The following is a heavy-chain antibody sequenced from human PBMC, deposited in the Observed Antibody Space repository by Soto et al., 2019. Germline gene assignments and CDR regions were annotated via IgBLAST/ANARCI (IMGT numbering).Heavy chain of an antibody. CDR2: ISGSSSTI. V-gene: IGHV3-48*02. Sequence: EVQLLESGGGLVQPGGSLRLSCAASGFTFSTYAMSWVRQAPGKGLEWVSTISGSSSTIYYADSVKGRFTISRDNAKNSLYLQMNSLRDEDTAVYYCARDLVVSNWNFDYWGQGTLVTVSS. CDR3: ARDLVVSNWNFDY. D-gene: IGHD1-1*01. J-gene: IGHJ4*02. CDR1: GFTFSTYA.